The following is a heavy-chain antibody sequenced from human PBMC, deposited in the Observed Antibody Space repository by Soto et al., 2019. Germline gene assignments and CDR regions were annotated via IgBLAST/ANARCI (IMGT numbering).Heavy chain of an antibody. CDR2: ISYSGTT. V-gene: IGHV4-30-4*01. D-gene: IGHD3-3*01. CDR3: VRALGSRFMEWPRLDP. Sequence: SETLSLTCTVSGASISSGDYYWSWIRQPPGKGLEWIAYISYSGTTYYNPSLKSRVTISVDTSRNQFSLKLNSVNAADTAVYYCVRALGSRFMEWPRLDPWGQGSLVTVSS. CDR1: GASISSGDYY. J-gene: IGHJ5*02.